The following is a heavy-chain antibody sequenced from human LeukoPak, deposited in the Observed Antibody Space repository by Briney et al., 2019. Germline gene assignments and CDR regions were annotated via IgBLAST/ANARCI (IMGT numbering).Heavy chain of an antibody. Sequence: GGSLRLSCAASGFTFNGYWMSWVRQAPGKGLEWVANIKQDGSEKYYVDSVRGRLTISRDNAENSLFLQMNRLRVEDMAVYYCTRDFGRSSYYFDFWGQGTLVTVSS. CDR2: IKQDGSEK. CDR3: TRDFGRSSYYFDF. J-gene: IGHJ4*02. D-gene: IGHD3-3*01. V-gene: IGHV3-7*01. CDR1: GFTFNGYW.